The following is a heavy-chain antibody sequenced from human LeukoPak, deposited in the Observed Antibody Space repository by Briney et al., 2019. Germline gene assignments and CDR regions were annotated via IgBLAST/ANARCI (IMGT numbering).Heavy chain of an antibody. CDR2: ISRSGGST. CDR3: ANGGTLLRYCDC. Sequence: PGGSLRLSCAASGFTFSSYAMSWVRQAPGKGLEWVSAISRSGGSTYYADSVKGRFTISRDNSKNTLYLQMNSLRAEDTAVYYCANGGTLLRYCDCWGQGTLVTVSS. J-gene: IGHJ4*02. CDR1: GFTFSSYA. V-gene: IGHV3-23*01. D-gene: IGHD3-9*01.